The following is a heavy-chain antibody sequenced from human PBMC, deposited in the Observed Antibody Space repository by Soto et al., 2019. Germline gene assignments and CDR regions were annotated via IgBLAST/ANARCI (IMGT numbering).Heavy chain of an antibody. CDR1: DESLSGYY. J-gene: IGHJ5*02. V-gene: IGHV4-34*02. CDR2: IHPSGSN. D-gene: IGHD1-1*01. CDR3: SRGIDAYKGGRT. Sequence: QVQLQQWGAGLLKPSETLSLTCAVYDESLSGYYYTWTRQPPGKGLEWIGEIHPSGSNHYNPSITTGVTLSQDTSKKQRSLNLISVTAADTAVYYCSRGIDAYKGGRTWGQGTLVTVSS.